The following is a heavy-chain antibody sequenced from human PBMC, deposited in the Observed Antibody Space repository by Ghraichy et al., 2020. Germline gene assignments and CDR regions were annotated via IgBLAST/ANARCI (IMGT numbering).Heavy chain of an antibody. J-gene: IGHJ4*02. Sequence: GGSLRLSCAASGFTFSSYGMNWVRQAPGKGLEWVSGIWSTDGSTYYTDSVKGRFTISRVSSKNTVYLQMNSLRAEDTAIYYCAKGICSSTSCSFCFGSWGQGTLVTVSS. CDR2: IWSTDGST. V-gene: IGHV3-23*01. CDR1: GFTFSSYG. D-gene: IGHD2-2*01. CDR3: AKGICSSTSCSFCFGS.